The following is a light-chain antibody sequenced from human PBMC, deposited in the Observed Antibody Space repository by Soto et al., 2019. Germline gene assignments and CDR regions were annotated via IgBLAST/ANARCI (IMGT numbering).Light chain of an antibody. CDR1: QSVSSSF. Sequence: EIVLTQSPGTLSLSQGEGATLSCRASQSVSSSFFAWYQQKPGQAPRLLIYGASSRATGIPDRFSGSGSGTDFTLTISRLEPEDFAVYYCPQYGSSPWTFGQGTKVETK. CDR3: PQYGSSPWT. V-gene: IGKV3-20*01. CDR2: GAS. J-gene: IGKJ1*01.